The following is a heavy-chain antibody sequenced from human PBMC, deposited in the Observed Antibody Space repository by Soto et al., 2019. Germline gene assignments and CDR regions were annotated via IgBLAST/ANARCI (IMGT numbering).Heavy chain of an antibody. J-gene: IGHJ6*02. Sequence: SVKVSCKASGVTFSSYAISWVRQAPGQGLEWMGGIIPIFGTANYAQKFQGRVTITADESTSTAYMELSSLRSEDTAAYYCARGGKRDFWSGYSYYYYGMDVWGQGTTVTVSS. D-gene: IGHD3-3*01. V-gene: IGHV1-69*13. CDR2: IIPIFGTA. CDR1: GVTFSSYA. CDR3: ARGGKRDFWSGYSYYYYGMDV.